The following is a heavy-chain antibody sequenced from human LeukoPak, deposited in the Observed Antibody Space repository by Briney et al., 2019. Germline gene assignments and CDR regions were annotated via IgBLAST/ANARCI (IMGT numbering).Heavy chain of an antibody. CDR1: GFTFSSYS. CDR2: ISSSSSYI. D-gene: IGHD3-22*01. CDR3: ARDLGARLKYDSSGYYVY. Sequence: GGSLRLSCAASGFTFSSYSMNWVRQAPGKGLEWVSSISSSSSYIYYADSVKGRFTISRDNAKNSLYLQMNSLRAEDTAVYYCARDLGARLKYDSSGYYVYWGQGTLVTVSS. J-gene: IGHJ4*02. V-gene: IGHV3-21*01.